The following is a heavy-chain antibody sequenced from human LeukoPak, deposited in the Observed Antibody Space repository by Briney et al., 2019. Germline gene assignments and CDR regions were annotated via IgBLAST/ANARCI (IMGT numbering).Heavy chain of an antibody. J-gene: IGHJ4*02. Sequence: PGASVTVSCKASGYTFSDYYVHWVRQAPGQGLEWVAWFNPNGGGTNYAQNLQGRVTVTSDTSISTVHMEVRSLRSDDTAVYYCVRGIAAPNYFDYWGQGTLVTVSS. V-gene: IGHV1-2*02. CDR1: GYTFSDYY. D-gene: IGHD6-13*01. CDR2: FNPNGGGT. CDR3: VRGIAAPNYFDY.